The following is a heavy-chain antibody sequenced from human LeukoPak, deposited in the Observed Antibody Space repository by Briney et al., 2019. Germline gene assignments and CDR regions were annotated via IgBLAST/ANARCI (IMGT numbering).Heavy chain of an antibody. Sequence: GGSLRLSCAASGFTVSSNYMSWVRQAPGKGLEGVSVIYSGGSTYYADSVKGRFTISRDNSKNTLYLQMNSLRAEDTAVYYCARAPRGYCSSTSCYTLYYYYGMDVWGQGTTVTVSS. CDR2: IYSGGST. D-gene: IGHD2-2*02. CDR1: GFTVSSNY. J-gene: IGHJ6*02. CDR3: ARAPRGYCSSTSCYTLYYYYGMDV. V-gene: IGHV3-53*01.